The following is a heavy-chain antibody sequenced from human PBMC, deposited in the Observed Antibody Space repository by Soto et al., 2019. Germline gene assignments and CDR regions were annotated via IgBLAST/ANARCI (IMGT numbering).Heavy chain of an antibody. J-gene: IGHJ3*02. CDR2: ISSSGDFT. V-gene: IGHV3-11*06. CDR3: ERLGAMDYRHYDI. Sequence: QVQLVEAGGGLVKPGGSLRLSCAASRVSFSDYYMSWIRQAPGKGLEWVSPISSSGDFTNYAASVKGPFTISRDNAKNSLYLQMYSLRAEDTAVYFGERLGAMDYRHYDIWGQGSMGTVSS. CDR1: RVSFSDYY. D-gene: IGHD5-18*01.